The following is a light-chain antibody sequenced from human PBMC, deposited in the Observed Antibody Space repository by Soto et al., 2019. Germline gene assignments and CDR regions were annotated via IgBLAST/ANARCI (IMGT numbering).Light chain of an antibody. CDR3: HSYNSFPFT. Sequence: DLQMTQSPSSLSASVGDRVTLTCRASPGINTYLAWYQQRPGHAPKLLIYEASTLQSGVPPRFSGTGSRTHFTLTISSLRPEDVGTYFCHSYNSFPFTFGPGPRVDLK. V-gene: IGKV1-27*01. J-gene: IGKJ3*01. CDR2: EAS. CDR1: PGINTY.